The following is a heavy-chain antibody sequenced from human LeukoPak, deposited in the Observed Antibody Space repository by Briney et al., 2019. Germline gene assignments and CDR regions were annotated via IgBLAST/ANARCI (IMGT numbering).Heavy chain of an antibody. J-gene: IGHJ6*02. V-gene: IGHV4-59*01. D-gene: IGHD2-15*01. Sequence: SETLSLTCTVSGGSISSYYWSWIRQPPGKGLEWIGYIYYSGSTNYNPSLKSRVTISVNTSKNQFSLKLSSVTAADTAVYYCARGGSYYYYYGMNVWGQGTTVTVSS. CDR3: ARGGSYYYYYGMNV. CDR1: GGSISSYY. CDR2: IYYSGST.